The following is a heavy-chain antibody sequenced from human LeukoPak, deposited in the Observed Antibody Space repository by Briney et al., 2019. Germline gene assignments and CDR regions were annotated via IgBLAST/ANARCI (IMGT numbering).Heavy chain of an antibody. Sequence: SETLSLTCSVSGGSVSSGRNYRSWIRQPPGKGLEWIGYIQYSGRTNYKPSLKSRVTISLDTSKNQFFLNLSSVTAADTAVYYCASGGSYYVLDYWGQGTLVTVSS. D-gene: IGHD1-26*01. V-gene: IGHV4-61*01. CDR1: GGSVSSGRNY. CDR2: IQYSGRT. J-gene: IGHJ4*02. CDR3: ASGGSYYVLDY.